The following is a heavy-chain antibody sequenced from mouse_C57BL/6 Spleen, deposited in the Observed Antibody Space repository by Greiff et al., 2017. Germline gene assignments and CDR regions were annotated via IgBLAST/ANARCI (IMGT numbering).Heavy chain of an antibody. CDR1: GYTFTSYW. V-gene: IGHV1-69*01. CDR2: IDPSDSYT. CDR3: ARAAFDY. J-gene: IGHJ2*01. Sequence: QVQLQQPGAELVMPGASVKLSCKASGYTFTSYWMHWVKQRPGQGLEWIGEIDPSDSYTNYNQKFKGNSTLTVDKSSSTAYMQLSSLTSEDSAVYYCARAAFDYWGQGTPLTVSS.